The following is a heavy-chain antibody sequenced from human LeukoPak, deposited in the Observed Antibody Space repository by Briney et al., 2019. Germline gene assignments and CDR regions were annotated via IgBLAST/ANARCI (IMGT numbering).Heavy chain of an antibody. Sequence: SETLSLTCAVYGGSFSGYYWSWIRQPPGKGLEWIGEINHSGSTNYNPSLKSRVTISVDTSKNQFSLKLSSVTAADTAVYYCARSAGLRIYYYYYYMDVWGKGTTVTISS. CDR1: GGSFSGYY. CDR2: INHSGST. D-gene: IGHD6-13*01. J-gene: IGHJ6*03. V-gene: IGHV4-34*01. CDR3: ARSAGLRIYYYYYYMDV.